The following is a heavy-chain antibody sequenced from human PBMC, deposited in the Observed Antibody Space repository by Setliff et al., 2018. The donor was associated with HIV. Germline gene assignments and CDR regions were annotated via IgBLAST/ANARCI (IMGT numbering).Heavy chain of an antibody. CDR3: TTSWITDGYTFGPRKYYFDY. V-gene: IGHV3-30*03. CDR2: ISYDSSNK. J-gene: IGHJ4*02. Sequence: GGSLRLSCAASGFTFSNYWMHWVRQPPGKGLEWVAVISYDSSNKYYADSVKGRFTISRDNSKNTLYLQMNSLKTEDTAVYYCTTSWITDGYTFGPRKYYFDYWGQGTLVTVS. CDR1: GFTFSNYW. D-gene: IGHD5-18*01.